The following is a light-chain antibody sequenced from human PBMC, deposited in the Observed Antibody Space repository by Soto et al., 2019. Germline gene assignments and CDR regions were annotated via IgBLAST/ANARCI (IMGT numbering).Light chain of an antibody. CDR1: QSVSSW. V-gene: IGKV1-5*03. CDR3: QQLDRYPFT. J-gene: IGKJ4*01. Sequence: DIQMTQSPSTLSASVGDRVTITCRASQSVSSWVAWYHLKPGKAPKLLIYKASTLETGVPSRFSGSGSRTEFTLTISSLQPEDFASYYCQQLDRYPFTFGGGTKVEI. CDR2: KAS.